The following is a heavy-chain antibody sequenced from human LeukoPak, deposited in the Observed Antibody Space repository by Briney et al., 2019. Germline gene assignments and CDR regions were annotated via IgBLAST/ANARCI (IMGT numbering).Heavy chain of an antibody. J-gene: IGHJ4*02. D-gene: IGHD3-22*01. CDR3: ARDRKGYYYDSSGYYTVVWYYFDY. CDR2: ISSGGSTI. Sequence: GGSLRLSCAASGFTFSSYEMNWVRQAPGKGLEWVSYISSGGSTIYYADSVKGRFTISRDNAKNSLYLQVNSLRAEDTAVYYCARDRKGYYYDSSGYYTVVWYYFDYWGQGTLVTVSS. V-gene: IGHV3-48*03. CDR1: GFTFSSYE.